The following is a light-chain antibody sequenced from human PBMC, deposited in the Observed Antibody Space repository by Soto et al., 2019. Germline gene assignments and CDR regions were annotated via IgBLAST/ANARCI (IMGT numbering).Light chain of an antibody. CDR2: GTS. CDR3: QHCNNWPRT. V-gene: IGKV3-15*01. CDR1: QSVSSN. J-gene: IGKJ1*01. Sequence: EIVMTQSPATLSVSPGERATLSCRASQSVSSNLAWYQQKPGQAPRLLLYGTSTRATGIPARFSGSRSGTEFTLTISSLQSEDFAVYYCQHCNNWPRTFGQGTKVEIK.